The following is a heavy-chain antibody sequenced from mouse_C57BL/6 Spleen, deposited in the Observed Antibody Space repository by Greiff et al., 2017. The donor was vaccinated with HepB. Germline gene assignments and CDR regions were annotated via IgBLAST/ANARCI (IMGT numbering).Heavy chain of an antibody. CDR3: AKTAQALYAMDY. D-gene: IGHD3-2*02. CDR2: INPSSGYT. Sequence: QVQLKQSGAELAKPGASVKLSCKASGYTFTSYWMHWVKQRPGQGLEWIGYINPSSGYTKYNQKFKDKATLTADKSSSTAYMQLSSLTYEDSAVYYCAKTAQALYAMDYWGQGTSVTVSS. CDR1: GYTFTSYW. J-gene: IGHJ4*01. V-gene: IGHV1-7*01.